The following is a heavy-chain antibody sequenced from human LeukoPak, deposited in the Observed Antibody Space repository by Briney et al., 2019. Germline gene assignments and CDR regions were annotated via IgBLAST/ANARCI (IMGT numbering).Heavy chain of an antibody. Sequence: SETLSLTCTVSGDFITSYYWSWIRQPPGKGPEWIGYIHYSGTTKYNPSLKSRVTISVDTSKNQFSLKLSSVTAADTAVYYCATESSGYQGYFQYWGQGTLVIVSS. CDR2: IHYSGTT. J-gene: IGHJ1*01. D-gene: IGHD3-22*01. V-gene: IGHV4-59*01. CDR3: ATESSGYQGYFQY. CDR1: GDFITSYY.